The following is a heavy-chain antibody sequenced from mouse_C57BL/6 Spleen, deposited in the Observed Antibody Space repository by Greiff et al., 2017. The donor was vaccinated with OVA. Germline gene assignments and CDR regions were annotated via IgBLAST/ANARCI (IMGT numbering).Heavy chain of an antibody. V-gene: IGHV1-20*01. D-gene: IGHD2-2*01. CDR3: ARSGGYDYFAMDY. Sequence: VQLKQSGPELVKPGDSVKISCKASGYSFTGYFMTWVMQSHGKSLEWIGRINPYNGDTFYNQKFKGKATLTVDKSSSTAHMELLSLTSEDSAVYYCARSGGYDYFAMDYWGQGTSVTVSS. CDR1: GYSFTGYF. CDR2: INPYNGDT. J-gene: IGHJ4*01.